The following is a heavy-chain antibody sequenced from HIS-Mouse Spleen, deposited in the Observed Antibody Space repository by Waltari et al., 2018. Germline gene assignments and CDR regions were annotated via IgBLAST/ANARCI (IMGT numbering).Heavy chain of an antibody. V-gene: IGHV4-39*07. Sequence: QLQLQESGPGLVKPSETLSLTCTVSGGSISSSSYYWGWIRQPPGKGLEWIGSIYYSGSTYYNTSLKSRVTISVDTSKNQFSLKLSSVTAADTAVDYCAREIPYSSSWYDWYFDLWGRGTLVTVSS. CDR2: IYYSGST. J-gene: IGHJ2*01. CDR1: GGSISSSSYY. CDR3: AREIPYSSSWYDWYFDL. D-gene: IGHD6-13*01.